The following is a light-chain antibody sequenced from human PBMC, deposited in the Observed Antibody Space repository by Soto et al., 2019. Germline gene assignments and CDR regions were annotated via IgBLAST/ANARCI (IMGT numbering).Light chain of an antibody. CDR3: QQRSNWLSLT. J-gene: IGKJ4*01. Sequence: EIVLTQSPATLSLSPGERATLSCRARQSVSSYLAWYQQKPGQAPRLLIYDASNRATGIPARFSGSGSGTDFTLTISSLEPEDFAVYYCQQRSNWLSLTFGGGTQVEIK. CDR1: QSVSSY. CDR2: DAS. V-gene: IGKV3-11*01.